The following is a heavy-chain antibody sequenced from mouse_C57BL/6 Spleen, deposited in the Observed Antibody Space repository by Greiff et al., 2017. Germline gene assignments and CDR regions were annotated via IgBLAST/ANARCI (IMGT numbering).Heavy chain of an antibody. CDR3: ARSNFFAY. CDR2: ISHSSGYT. D-gene: IGHD2-5*01. Sequence: VQLQQSGAELAQPGASVKLSCKASGYTFTSYWMHWVKQRPGQGLEWIGYISHSSGYTKYNQKFKDKATLTADKSSSTAYMQLSSLSYDASAVYYCARSNFFAYWGPGTLVTVSA. V-gene: IGHV1-7*01. J-gene: IGHJ3*01. CDR1: GYTFTSYW.